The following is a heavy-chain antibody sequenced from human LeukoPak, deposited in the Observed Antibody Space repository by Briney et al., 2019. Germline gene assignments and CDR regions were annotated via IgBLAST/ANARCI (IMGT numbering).Heavy chain of an antibody. CDR3: ASFYDSSGRDY. CDR1: GFTFSSYE. V-gene: IGHV3-48*03. CDR2: ISLIGSPI. Sequence: GGSLRLSCTASGFTFSSYEMNWVRQAPGEGLEWVSYISLIGSPIYYADSVKGRFTISRDNAKNSLYLQMNSLRAEDTAVYYCASFYDSSGRDYWGQGTLVTVSS. J-gene: IGHJ4*02. D-gene: IGHD3-22*01.